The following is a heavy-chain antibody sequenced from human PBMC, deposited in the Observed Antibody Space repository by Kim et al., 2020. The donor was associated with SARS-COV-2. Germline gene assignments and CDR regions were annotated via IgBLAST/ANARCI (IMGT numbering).Heavy chain of an antibody. Sequence: GGSLRLSCAASGFTFSNAWMSWVRQAPGKGLEWVGRIKSKTDGGTTDYAAPVKGRFTISRDDSKNTLYLQMNSLKTEDTAVYYCTTDRLNMVRGVTRPVEVDYWGQGTLVTVSS. V-gene: IGHV3-15*01. J-gene: IGHJ4*02. CDR1: GFTFSNAW. CDR2: IKSKTDGGTT. CDR3: TTDRLNMVRGVTRPVEVDY. D-gene: IGHD3-10*01.